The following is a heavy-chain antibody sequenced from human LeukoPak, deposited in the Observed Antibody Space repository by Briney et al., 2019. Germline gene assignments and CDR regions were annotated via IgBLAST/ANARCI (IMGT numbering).Heavy chain of an antibody. CDR3: ARQGGYSGHDFDY. J-gene: IGHJ4*02. D-gene: IGHD5-12*01. Sequence: GESLKISCKASGYTFTSHWIGWVRQMPGKGLEWMGIIYPGDSDTRYSPSFQGQVTISADKSISTAYLQWSSLKATDTAMYYCARQGGYSGHDFDYWGQGTLVTVSS. V-gene: IGHV5-51*01. CDR2: IYPGDSDT. CDR1: GYTFTSHW.